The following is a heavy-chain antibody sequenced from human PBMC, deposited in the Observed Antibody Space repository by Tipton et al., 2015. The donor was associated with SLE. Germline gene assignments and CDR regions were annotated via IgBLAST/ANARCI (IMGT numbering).Heavy chain of an antibody. Sequence: SLRLSCAASGFTFSGSAMHWVRQASGKGLEWVGRIRSKANSYATAYAASVKGRFTMSRDDSQNTAYLQMNSLKTEDTAVYYCTRQGYCGGDCYPDYWGQGTLVTVSS. CDR3: TRQGYCGGDCYPDY. V-gene: IGHV3-73*01. CDR1: GFTFSGSA. D-gene: IGHD2-21*01. CDR2: IRSKANSYAT. J-gene: IGHJ4*02.